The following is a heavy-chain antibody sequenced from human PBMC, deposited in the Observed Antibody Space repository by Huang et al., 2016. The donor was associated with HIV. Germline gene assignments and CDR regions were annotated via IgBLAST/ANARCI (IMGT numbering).Heavy chain of an antibody. V-gene: IGHV4-30-4*01. CDR3: ARARSVVRGIIIHPFEY. Sequence: QVQLHESGPGLVKASETLSLTCTVAGASIGTGGYSWSWIRQSPGEGLQWIGFIYHSGTTHYSPSLKRRLAMSVDMSNNEFSLTLTSVSAADTAMYYCARARSVVRGIIIHPFEYWGQGALVTVYS. CDR1: GASIGTGGYS. D-gene: IGHD3-10*01. CDR2: IYHSGTT. J-gene: IGHJ4*02.